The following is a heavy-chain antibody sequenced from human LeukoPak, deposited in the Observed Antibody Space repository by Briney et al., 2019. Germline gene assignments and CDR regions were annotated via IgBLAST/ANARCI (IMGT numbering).Heavy chain of an antibody. CDR3: ARGPDDYAFDI. V-gene: IGHV4-59*08. D-gene: IGHD1-1*01. CDR1: GGSISSYY. Sequence: PSETLSLTCTVSGGSISSYYWSWIRQPPGKGLEWIGYIYYSGSTNYNPSLKSRVTISVDTSKNQFSLKLSSVTAADTAVYYCARGPDDYAFDIWGQGTLVTVSS. CDR2: IYYSGST. J-gene: IGHJ3*02.